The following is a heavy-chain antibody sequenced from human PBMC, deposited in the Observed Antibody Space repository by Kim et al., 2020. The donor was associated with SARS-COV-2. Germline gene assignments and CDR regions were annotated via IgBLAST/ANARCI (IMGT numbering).Heavy chain of an antibody. V-gene: IGHV5-51*01. J-gene: IGHJ4*02. CDR3: ARNYYYGSGSYYTSYY. D-gene: IGHD3-10*01. CDR2: VYPGDSDT. CDR1: GYSFTTYW. Sequence: GESLKISCQGSGYSFTTYWIGWVRQMPGKGLEWMGIVYPGDSDTRYSPSFQGQVTISVDKSISTAYLQWSSLKASDTAMYYCARNYYYGSGSYYTSYYWGQGTLVTVSS.